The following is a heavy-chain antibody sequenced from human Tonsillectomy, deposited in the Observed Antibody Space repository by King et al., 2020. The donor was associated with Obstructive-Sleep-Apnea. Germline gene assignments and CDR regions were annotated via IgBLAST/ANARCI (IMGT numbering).Heavy chain of an antibody. J-gene: IGHJ2*01. CDR2: ISHSGST. CDR3: AARIYDLTKAYFDL. V-gene: IGHV4-34*01. CDR1: GGSFSGYY. Sequence: VQLQQWGAGLLKPSETLSLTCAVYGGSFSGYYWSWVRQPPGKGLEWIGEISHSGSTNYNPSLKSRVTISVDTSKNQFSLKLSSVTAADTAVYYCAARIYDLTKAYFDLWGRGTLVTVSS. D-gene: IGHD2-21*01.